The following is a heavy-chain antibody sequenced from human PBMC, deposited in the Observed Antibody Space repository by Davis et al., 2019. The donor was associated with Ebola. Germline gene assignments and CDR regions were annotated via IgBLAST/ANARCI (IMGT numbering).Heavy chain of an antibody. CDR3: TRGHSYDFWSGFPDY. Sequence: GESLKISCTASGFTFGDYAMSWFRQAPGKGLEWVGFIRSKAYGGTTEYAASVKGRFTISRHDSKSIAYLQMNSLKTEDTAVYYCTRGHSYDFWSGFPDYWGQGTLVTVSS. V-gene: IGHV3-49*03. J-gene: IGHJ4*02. D-gene: IGHD3-3*01. CDR1: GFTFGDYA. CDR2: IRSKAYGGTT.